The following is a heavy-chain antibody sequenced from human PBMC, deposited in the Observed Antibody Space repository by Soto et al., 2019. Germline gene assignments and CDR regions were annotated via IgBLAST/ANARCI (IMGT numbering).Heavy chain of an antibody. CDR3: ARDPNHVLTVTTVRFDP. CDR2: ISGFNGAT. D-gene: IGHD1-1*01. CDR1: GYGFTSYG. J-gene: IGHJ5*02. Sequence: QEQLVQSGAEVKKPGASVKVSCKASGYGFTSYGVSWVRQAPGQGLEWMGWISGFNGATNCAQKFQDRVTMTTDASTTTAYMELRSLRSDDTAVYYCARDPNHVLTVTTVRFDPWGQGTLVTVSS. V-gene: IGHV1-18*01.